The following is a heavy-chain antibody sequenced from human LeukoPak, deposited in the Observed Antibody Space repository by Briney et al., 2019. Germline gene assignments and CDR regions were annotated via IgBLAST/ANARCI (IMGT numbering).Heavy chain of an antibody. CDR3: GRGGFSDAFDP. CDR1: GFTFSSYG. D-gene: IGHD3-10*01. J-gene: IGHJ5*02. CDR2: ISYDGSNK. V-gene: IGHV3-30*03. Sequence: GGSLRLSCAASGFTFSSYGMPWVRQAPGKGLEWVSVISYDGSNKYYADSVKGRFTISRDNSKNTLYLQMNSLRAEDTAVYYCGRGGFSDAFDPWGQGTLVTVSS.